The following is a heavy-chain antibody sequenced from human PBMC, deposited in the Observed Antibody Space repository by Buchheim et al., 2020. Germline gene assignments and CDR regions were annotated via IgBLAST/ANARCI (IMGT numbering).Heavy chain of an antibody. CDR2: IIPILGIA. J-gene: IGHJ6*02. CDR3: ARDPGVGSGWYLYGMDV. Sequence: QVQLVQSGAEVKKPGSSVKVSCKASGGTFSSYAISWVRQAPGQGLEWMGRIIPILGIANYAQTLQGRVTITADNSTSTAYMELSSLRSEDTAVYYCARDPGVGSGWYLYGMDVWGQGTT. CDR1: GGTFSSYA. V-gene: IGHV1-69*04. D-gene: IGHD6-19*01.